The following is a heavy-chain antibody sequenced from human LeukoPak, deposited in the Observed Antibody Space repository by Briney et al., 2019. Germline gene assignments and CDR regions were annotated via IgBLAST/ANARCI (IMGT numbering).Heavy chain of an antibody. CDR1: GYTFTSYD. Sequence: ASVKVSCKASGYTFTSYDINWVRQATGQGLEWMGWMNPNSGNTGYAQKFQGRVTITRNTSISTAYMELSSLRSDDTAVYYCARDALRYFDWLLSFAGYYYYMDVWGKGTTVTVSS. J-gene: IGHJ6*03. CDR2: MNPNSGNT. V-gene: IGHV1-8*03. CDR3: ARDALRYFDWLLSFAGYYYYMDV. D-gene: IGHD3-9*01.